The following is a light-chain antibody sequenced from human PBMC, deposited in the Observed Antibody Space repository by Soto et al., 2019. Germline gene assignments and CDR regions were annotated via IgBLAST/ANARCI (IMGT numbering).Light chain of an antibody. CDR2: RNN. V-gene: IGLV1-47*01. J-gene: IGLJ1*01. Sequence: QSALTQPPSASGTPGQRVTISCSGMGSNSGSNYVYWYQQLPGTAPKLLIYRNNQRPSGVPDRFSGSKSGTSASLAISGLRSEDEADYYCAAWDDSLSGYVFGTGTKVTV. CDR3: AAWDDSLSGYV. CDR1: GSNSGSNY.